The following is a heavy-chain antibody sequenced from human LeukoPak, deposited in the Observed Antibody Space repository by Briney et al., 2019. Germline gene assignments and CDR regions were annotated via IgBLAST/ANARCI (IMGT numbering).Heavy chain of an antibody. D-gene: IGHD3-16*01. V-gene: IGHV3-53*01. Sequence: PGGSLRLSCAASGFSVSGTHMSWVRQAQGKGLEWVSAIYTGGTTYYADSVKGRFTISRDSSKNTLFLQLNSLRAEDTAVYYCARDQATLGGGLDSWGQGTLVTVSS. J-gene: IGHJ4*02. CDR2: IYTGGTT. CDR3: ARDQATLGGGLDS. CDR1: GFSVSGTH.